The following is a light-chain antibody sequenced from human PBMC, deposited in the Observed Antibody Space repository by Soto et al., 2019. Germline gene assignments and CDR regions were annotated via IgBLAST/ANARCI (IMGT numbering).Light chain of an antibody. CDR1: MRDVGAYNL. CDR2: DVR. CDR3: SADTARSTLV. J-gene: IGLJ3*02. Sequence: QSALTQPASVSGSAGQSITISCSGTMRDVGAYNLVSWYQQHPGTAPKLIIYDVRNRPSGISSRFSGSRSGNTASLTISGLQPEDEGYYYCSADTARSTLVFGRGTKVTVL. V-gene: IGLV2-14*03.